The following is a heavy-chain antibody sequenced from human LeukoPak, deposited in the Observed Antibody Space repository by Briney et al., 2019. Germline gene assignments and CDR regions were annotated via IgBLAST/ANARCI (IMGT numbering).Heavy chain of an antibody. V-gene: IGHV3-23*01. CDR1: GFTFSSYA. CDR3: AKDLRSSGWYHYFDY. Sequence: GGSLRLSCAASGFTFSSYAMSWVRQAPGKGLEWVSAISGSGGSTYYADSVKGRFTISGDNSKNTLYLQMNSLRAEDTAVYYCAKDLRSSGWYHYFDYWGQGTLVTVSS. CDR2: ISGSGGST. J-gene: IGHJ4*02. D-gene: IGHD6-19*01.